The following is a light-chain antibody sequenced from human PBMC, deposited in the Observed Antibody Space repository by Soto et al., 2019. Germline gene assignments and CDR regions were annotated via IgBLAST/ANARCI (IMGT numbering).Light chain of an antibody. CDR2: DAS. CDR1: QSISGW. J-gene: IGKJ4*01. CDR3: QQYDNLPLT. Sequence: IQMTQSPSTLSASVGDRVSITCRASQSISGWLAWYQQKPGKAPKLLIYDASNLETGVPSRFSGSGSGTDFTFTISSLQPEDIATYYCQQYDNLPLTFGGGTKVDIK. V-gene: IGKV1-33*01.